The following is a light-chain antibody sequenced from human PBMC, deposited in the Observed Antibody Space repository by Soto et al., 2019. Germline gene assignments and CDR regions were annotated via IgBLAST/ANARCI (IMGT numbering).Light chain of an antibody. CDR2: AAS. Sequence: DIQMTQSPSSLSASVGDRVTITCRASQSISSYLNWYQQKPGKAPKLLIYAASSLQSGVPSSFIDRGSGREFTPPITSLQPEDVATLYLQQSYGIPLTFGQGTKVELK. CDR3: QQSYGIPLT. J-gene: IGKJ1*01. CDR1: QSISSY. V-gene: IGKV1-39*01.